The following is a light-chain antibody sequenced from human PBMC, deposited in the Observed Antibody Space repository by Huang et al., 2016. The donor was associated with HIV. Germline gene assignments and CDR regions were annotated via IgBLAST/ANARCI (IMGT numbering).Light chain of an antibody. V-gene: IGKV3-15*01. CDR1: QCVSSG. Sequence: EIVMTQSPATLSVSPGERATLSCRASQCVSSGLAWYQQKPGQTPRLLIYGASTRAAGIPASFSGSRSGTEFTLTISSLQSEDFAVYYCQQYNNWPLTFGQGSKLEIK. CDR2: GAS. CDR3: QQYNNWPLT. J-gene: IGKJ2*01.